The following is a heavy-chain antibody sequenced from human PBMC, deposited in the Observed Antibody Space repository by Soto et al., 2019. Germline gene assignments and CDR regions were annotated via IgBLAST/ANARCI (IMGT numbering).Heavy chain of an antibody. Sequence: QVQLQESGPGLVKPSQTLSLTCTVSGASISSGDYYWTWIRQPPGKGLEWIGSIYYSGSTYYNPSVKSRVTISVDTSDNQFSLKLSSVTAADTAVYYCARASYDSSTYYVDYWGQGTLVTVSS. D-gene: IGHD3-22*01. CDR3: ARASYDSSTYYVDY. CDR1: GASISSGDYY. J-gene: IGHJ4*02. V-gene: IGHV4-30-4*01. CDR2: IYYSGST.